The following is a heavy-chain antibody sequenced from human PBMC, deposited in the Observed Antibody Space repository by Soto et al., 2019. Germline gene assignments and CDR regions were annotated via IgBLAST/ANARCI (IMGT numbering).Heavy chain of an antibody. D-gene: IGHD3-16*01. CDR2: ISGHNGNT. Sequence: GASVKVSCKASGYSFINYGISWVRQAPGQGLEWMGWISGHNGNTNYAQKFQGRVTITADESTSTAYMELSSLRSEDTAVYYCARRRNSASGLGAFDIWGQGTMVT. CDR3: ARRRNSASGLGAFDI. V-gene: IGHV1-18*01. CDR1: GYSFINYG. J-gene: IGHJ3*02.